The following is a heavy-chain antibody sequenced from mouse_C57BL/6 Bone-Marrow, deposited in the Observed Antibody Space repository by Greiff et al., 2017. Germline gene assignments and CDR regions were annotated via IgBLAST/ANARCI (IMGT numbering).Heavy chain of an antibody. V-gene: IGHV2-2*01. CDR3: ARIYDGCYVWFAY. CDR2: IWSGGST. CDR1: GFSLTSYG. Sequence: VQLLQSGPGLVQPSQSLSITCTVSGFSLTSYGVHWVRQSPGKGLEWLGVIWSGGSTDYNAAFISRLSLSKDNSTSQVFFQMNSLQAEDADIYYCARIYDGCYVWFAYWGQGTLVTVSA. J-gene: IGHJ3*01. D-gene: IGHD2-3*01.